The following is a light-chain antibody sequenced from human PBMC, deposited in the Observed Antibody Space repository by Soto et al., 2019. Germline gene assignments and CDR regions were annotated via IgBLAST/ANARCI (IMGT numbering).Light chain of an antibody. CDR3: LQDYNYPRT. V-gene: IGKV1-6*01. CDR2: AAS. CDR1: RDIRND. Sequence: ATQMTQSPSSLSASVGDRITITCRASRDIRNDLGWYQQKPGKAPKPLIYAASSLQSGVPSRLSGSGSGTDFTLTISSLQPEDFATDDCLQDYNYPRTFGPGTKVDI. J-gene: IGKJ1*01.